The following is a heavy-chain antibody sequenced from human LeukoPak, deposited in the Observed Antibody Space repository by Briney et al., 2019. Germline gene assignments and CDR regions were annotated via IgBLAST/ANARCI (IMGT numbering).Heavy chain of an antibody. CDR1: GGSISSYY. CDR3: ASEEGSGWLDAFDI. CDR2: IYYSGST. Sequence: SETLSLTCTVSGGSISSYYWSWIRQPPGKGLEWIGYIYYSGSTNYNPSLKSRVTISVDTSKNQFSLKLSSVTAADTAVYYCASEEGSGWLDAFDIWGQGTMVTVSS. J-gene: IGHJ3*02. D-gene: IGHD6-19*01. V-gene: IGHV4-59*12.